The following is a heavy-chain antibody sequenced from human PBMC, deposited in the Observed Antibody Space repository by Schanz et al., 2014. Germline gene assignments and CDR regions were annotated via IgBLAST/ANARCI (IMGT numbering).Heavy chain of an antibody. V-gene: IGHV3-23*04. CDR1: GFSVGNKY. Sequence: EVQLVESGGGWVQPGGSLRLSCAASGFSVGNKYMNWVRQAPGKGLEWVSGFDAHDGRAYYADSAKGRFTISRDNSKNTLYLQMNSLRAEDTAVYYCAKGRFGELSAFDIWGQGTMVTVSS. D-gene: IGHD3-10*01. CDR3: AKGRFGELSAFDI. J-gene: IGHJ3*02. CDR2: FDAHDGRA.